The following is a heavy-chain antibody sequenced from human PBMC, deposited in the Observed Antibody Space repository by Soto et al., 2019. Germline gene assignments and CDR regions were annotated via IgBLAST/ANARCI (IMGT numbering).Heavy chain of an antibody. CDR2: ISYDGSNK. V-gene: IGHV3-30*18. D-gene: IGHD6-13*01. CDR1: GFTFSSYG. J-gene: IGHJ4*02. Sequence: QVQLVESGGGVVQPGRSLRLSCAASGFTFSSYGMHWVRQAPGKGLEWVAVISYDGSNKYYADSVKGRFTISRDNSKNTLYLQMNSLRAEDTAVYYCAKDRAYGYSPWYFYYWGQGNLVTVSA. CDR3: AKDRAYGYSPWYFYY.